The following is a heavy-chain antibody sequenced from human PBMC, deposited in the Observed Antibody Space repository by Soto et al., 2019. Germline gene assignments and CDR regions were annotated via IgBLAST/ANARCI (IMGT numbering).Heavy chain of an antibody. CDR1: GYTFTNYY. CDR2: ISPRTGGT. CDR3: AREKTAWPLAYGLDV. Sequence: ASVKVSCKASGYTFTNYYLHWVRQAPGQGLEWMGWISPRTGGTKYAQTFQGRVTLTRDTSITTAYMELSSLRSDDTAVYYCAREKTAWPLAYGLDVWGQGTTVTVSS. V-gene: IGHV1-2*02. J-gene: IGHJ6*02. D-gene: IGHD2-21*02.